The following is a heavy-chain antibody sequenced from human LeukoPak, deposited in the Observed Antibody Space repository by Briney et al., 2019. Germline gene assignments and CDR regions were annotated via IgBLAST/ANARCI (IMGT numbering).Heavy chain of an antibody. Sequence: PGGSLRLSCAASGFTFSNYGMHWVRQAPGKGLEWVAVISYDGSNKYYGDSVKDRFTISRDNSKNTLYLQMNSLRAEDTAVYYCARDPNGDYIGAFEIWGQGTMVTVSS. V-gene: IGHV3-30*03. D-gene: IGHD4-17*01. J-gene: IGHJ3*02. CDR3: ARDPNGDYIGAFEI. CDR1: GFTFSNYG. CDR2: ISYDGSNK.